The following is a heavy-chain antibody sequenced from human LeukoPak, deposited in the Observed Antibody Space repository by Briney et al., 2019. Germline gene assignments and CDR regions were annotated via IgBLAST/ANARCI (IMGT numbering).Heavy chain of an antibody. D-gene: IGHD1-26*01. CDR1: GYTFTGYY. CDR2: INPNSGGT. J-gene: IGHJ4*02. V-gene: IGHV1-2*04. CDR3: AISGGGIVGATTTGDYFDY. Sequence: GASVKVSCKASGYTFTGYYMHWVRQAPGQGLEWMGWINPNSGGTKYAQKFQGWVTMTRDTSISTAYMELSRLTSDDTAVYYCAISGGGIVGATTTGDYFDYWGQGTLVTVSS.